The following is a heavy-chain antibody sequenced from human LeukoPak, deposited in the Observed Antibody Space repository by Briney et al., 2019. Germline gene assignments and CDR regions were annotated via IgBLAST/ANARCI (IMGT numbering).Heavy chain of an antibody. Sequence: GASVKVSCKASGYTFTSYGISWVRQAPGQGLEWMGWISAYNGNTNYAQKFQGRVTITADKSTSTAYMELSSLRSEDTAVYYCARVSVAGTGPISHFDYWGQGTLVTVSS. V-gene: IGHV1-18*01. D-gene: IGHD6-19*01. CDR1: GYTFTSYG. CDR3: ARVSVAGTGPISHFDY. J-gene: IGHJ4*02. CDR2: ISAYNGNT.